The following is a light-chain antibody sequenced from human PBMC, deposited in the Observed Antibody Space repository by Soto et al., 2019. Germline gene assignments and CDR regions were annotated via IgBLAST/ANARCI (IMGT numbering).Light chain of an antibody. V-gene: IGKV3-20*01. J-gene: IGKJ2*01. Sequence: EIVLTQSPGTLSLSPGERATLSCRASQSVSNYLAWYQHKPGQAPRLLIYGASSRTTGIPDRFSGSGSETDFTLTISRREPEDFEVYCSENYGVSPQTFGQ. CDR1: QSVSNY. CDR2: GAS. CDR3: ENYGVSPQT.